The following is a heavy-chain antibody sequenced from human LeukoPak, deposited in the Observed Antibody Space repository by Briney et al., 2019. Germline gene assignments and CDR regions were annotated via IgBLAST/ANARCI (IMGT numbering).Heavy chain of an antibody. V-gene: IGHV1-3*01. Sequence: ASVNVSFKASGYTFTIYAMHWVRQAPGQRRGWVGWINAGKGNTKYSQKFQGRVTITRDTSASTAYMELSSLRSEDTAVYYCASDYTYYYDSSGPPYYYYGMDVWGQGTTVTVSS. CDR2: INAGKGNT. J-gene: IGHJ6*02. CDR1: GYTFTIYA. D-gene: IGHD3-22*01. CDR3: ASDYTYYYDSSGPPYYYYGMDV.